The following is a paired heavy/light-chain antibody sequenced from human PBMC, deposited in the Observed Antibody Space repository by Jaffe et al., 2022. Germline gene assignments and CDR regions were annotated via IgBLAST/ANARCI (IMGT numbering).Light chain of an antibody. CDR2: AAS. J-gene: IGKJ2*03. CDR3: QQYYSTLGAG. V-gene: IGKV1-NL1*01. Sequence: DIQMTQSPSSLSASVGDRVTITCRASQGISNSLAWYQQKPGKAPKLLLYAASRLESGVPSRFSGSGSGTDYTLTISSLQPEDFATYYCQQYYSTLGAGFGQGTKLEIK. CDR1: QGISNS.
Heavy chain of an antibody. CDR2: ISAYNGNT. D-gene: IGHD6-13*01. Sequence: QVQLVQSGAEVKKPGASVKVSCKASGYTFTSYGISWVRQAPGQGLEWMGWISAYNGNTNYAQKLQGRVTMTTDTSTSTAYMELRSLRSDDTAVYYCARPRAPVYREQQPLYYFDYWGQGTLVTVSS. CDR1: GYTFTSYG. J-gene: IGHJ4*02. V-gene: IGHV1-18*01. CDR3: ARPRAPVYREQQPLYYFDY.